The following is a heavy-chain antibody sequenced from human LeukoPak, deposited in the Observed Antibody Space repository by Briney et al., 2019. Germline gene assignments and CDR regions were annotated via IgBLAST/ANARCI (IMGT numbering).Heavy chain of an antibody. D-gene: IGHD2-2*01. CDR1: GGSISSYY. CDR3: ARLSGTLGYYFDY. V-gene: IGHV4-59*08. Sequence: SETLSLTCTVSGGSISSYYWSWIRQPPGKGLEWIGYIYYSGSTYYNPSLKSRVTISVDTSKNQFSLKLSSVTAADTAVYYCARLSGTLGYYFDYWGQGTLVTVSS. CDR2: IYYSGST. J-gene: IGHJ4*02.